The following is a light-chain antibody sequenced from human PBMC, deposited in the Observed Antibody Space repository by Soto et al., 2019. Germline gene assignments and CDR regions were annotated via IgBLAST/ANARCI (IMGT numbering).Light chain of an antibody. CDR3: QQYNSYSPYT. CDR2: KAS. V-gene: IGKV1-5*03. J-gene: IGKJ2*01. Sequence: DIQMTQSPSTLSASVGDRVTITCRASQSISSWLAWYQQKPGKAPKLLIYKASSLESGVPSWFSGSGSGTEFTLTIRRLQPDDFANYYCQQYNSYSPYTFGQGTKLEIK. CDR1: QSISSW.